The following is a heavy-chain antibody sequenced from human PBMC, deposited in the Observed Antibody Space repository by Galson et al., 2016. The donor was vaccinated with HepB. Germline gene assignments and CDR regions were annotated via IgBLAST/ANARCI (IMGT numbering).Heavy chain of an antibody. Sequence: SLRLSCAASGFTFSTYAMHWVRQAPGKGLEWVAVISYDGSHKHYRDSVKGRFTISRDNSKNTRYLQMNSLRREDTAVYYCARPRRWPQYYYGLDVWGQGTTVTVSS. V-gene: IGHV3-30-3*01. J-gene: IGHJ6*02. CDR3: ARPRRWPQYYYGLDV. CDR1: GFTFSTYA. D-gene: IGHD5-24*01. CDR2: ISYDGSHK.